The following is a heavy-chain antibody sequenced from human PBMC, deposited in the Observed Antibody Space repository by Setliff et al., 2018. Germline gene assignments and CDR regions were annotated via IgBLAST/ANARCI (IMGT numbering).Heavy chain of an antibody. V-gene: IGHV1-18*01. J-gene: IGHJ5*02. Sequence: ASVKVSCKASGYTFSDFGISWVRLAPGQGLEWMGWISPYTGRTFYAPHFQDRVIMTTDTSTNTAYLELRGLRSDDTAVYYCMRLVRFCSRTVCQRTSGDEAWGQGTLVTVSS. D-gene: IGHD3-3*01. CDR2: ISPYTGRT. CDR3: MRLVRFCSRTVCQRTSGDEA. CDR1: GYTFSDFG.